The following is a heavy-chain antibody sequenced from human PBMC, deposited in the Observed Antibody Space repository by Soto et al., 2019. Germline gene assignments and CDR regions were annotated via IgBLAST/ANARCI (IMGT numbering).Heavy chain of an antibody. D-gene: IGHD2-15*01. CDR3: ASLGYCTGGSCP. CDR1: GFTFSSYE. Sequence: GGCLRLSCAASGFTFSSYEMNWVRQAPGKGLEWVSYISTSGNTIYYADSVKGRFTISRDNAKNSLYLQMNSLRAEDTAIYYCASLGYCTGGSCPWGQGTLVTVS. J-gene: IGHJ5*02. CDR2: ISTSGNTI. V-gene: IGHV3-48*03.